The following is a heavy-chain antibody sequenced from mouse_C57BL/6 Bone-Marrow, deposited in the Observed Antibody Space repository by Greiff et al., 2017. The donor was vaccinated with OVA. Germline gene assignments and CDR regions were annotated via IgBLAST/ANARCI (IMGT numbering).Heavy chain of an antibody. CDR1: GFNIKNTY. CDR3: ARGNCGSSFYAMDY. Sequence: EVQVVESVAELVRPGASVKLSCTASGFNIKNTYMHWVKQRPEQGLEWIGRIDPANDNTKYAPKFQGKATLTADTSSNTAYLQLSSLASEDAAVYCCARGNCGSSFYAMDYWGQGTSVTVSS. D-gene: IGHD1-1*01. J-gene: IGHJ4*01. V-gene: IGHV14-3*01. CDR2: IDPANDNT.